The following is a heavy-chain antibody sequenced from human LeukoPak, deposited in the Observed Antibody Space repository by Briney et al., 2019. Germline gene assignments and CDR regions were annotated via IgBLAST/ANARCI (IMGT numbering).Heavy chain of an antibody. J-gene: IGHJ4*02. Sequence: SETLSLTCTVSGGSISSYYWSCIRQPPGKGLEWIGYIYYTGTTNYNPSLKSRVTISVDTSKNQFSLKLSSVTAADTAVYYCARKYSSNWYFDYWGQGTLVTVSS. V-gene: IGHV4-59*13. CDR1: GGSISSYY. CDR2: IYYTGTT. D-gene: IGHD6-13*01. CDR3: ARKYSSNWYFDY.